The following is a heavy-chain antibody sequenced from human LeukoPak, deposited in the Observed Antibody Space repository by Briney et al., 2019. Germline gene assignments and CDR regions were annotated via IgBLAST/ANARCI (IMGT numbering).Heavy chain of an antibody. J-gene: IGHJ4*02. CDR2: ISISSSTI. CDR1: GFTFSSYS. D-gene: IGHD6-13*01. Sequence: PGGSLRLSCAASGFTFSSYSMNWVRQAPGKGLEWVSYISISSSTIYYADSVKGRFTISSDNAKNSLYLQMNSLRAEDTAVYFCARDRSSSRDLDYWGQGTLVTVSS. CDR3: ARDRSSSRDLDY. V-gene: IGHV3-48*04.